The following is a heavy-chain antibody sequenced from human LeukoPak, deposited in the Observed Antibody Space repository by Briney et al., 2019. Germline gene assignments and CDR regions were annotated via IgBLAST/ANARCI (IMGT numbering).Heavy chain of an antibody. CDR3: VRGSTLRHYQY. J-gene: IGHJ4*02. D-gene: IGHD3-16*01. CDR1: GGSISSSTYY. Sequence: PSETLSLTCTVSGGSISSSTYYWGWIRRPPGKGLEWIGSICYSGSTYYTPSLKSRVTVSVDTSKNQFSLKLSSVTAADTAVYYCVRGSTLRHYQYWGQGTLVTVSS. CDR2: ICYSGST. V-gene: IGHV4-39*01.